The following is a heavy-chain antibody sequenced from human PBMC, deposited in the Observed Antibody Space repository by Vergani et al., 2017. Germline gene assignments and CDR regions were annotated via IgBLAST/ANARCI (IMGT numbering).Heavy chain of an antibody. V-gene: IGHV3-30*18. J-gene: IGHJ4*02. Sequence: VQLVESGGGVVQPGRSLRLSCAASGFTFSSYGMHWVRQAPGKGLEWVAVISYDGSNKYYADSVKGRFTISRDNSKNTLYLQMNSLRAEDTAVYYCAKEKSEGPRLRYFCEWGQGTLVTVSS. D-gene: IGHD3-9*01. CDR2: ISYDGSNK. CDR1: GFTFSSYG. CDR3: AKEKSEGPRLRYFCE.